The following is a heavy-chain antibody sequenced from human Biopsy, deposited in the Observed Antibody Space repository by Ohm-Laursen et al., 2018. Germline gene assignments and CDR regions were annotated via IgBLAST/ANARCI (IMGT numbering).Heavy chain of an antibody. CDR2: IYYSGST. CDR3: ARVGAGAPSIDYFDY. CDR1: SGSIGSFF. Sequence: GTLSLTCFVSSGSIGSFFWSWIRQSPGKGLEWIGYIYYSGSTNYNPSLRSRVTISVDRSKNQFSLELSSVTAADTAVYYCARVGAGAPSIDYFDYWGQGALVTVSS. D-gene: IGHD1-26*01. V-gene: IGHV4-59*01. J-gene: IGHJ4*02.